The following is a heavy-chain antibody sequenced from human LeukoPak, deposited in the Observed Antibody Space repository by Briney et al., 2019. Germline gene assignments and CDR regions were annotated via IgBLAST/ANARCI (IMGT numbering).Heavy chain of an antibody. J-gene: IGHJ6*02. D-gene: IGHD2-15*01. Sequence: PGGSLRLSCAASGFTFSSYEMNWVRQAPGKGLEWVSYISSSGSTIYYADSVRGRFTISRDNAKNSLYLQMNSLRAEDTAVYYCAREYIVVGGMDVWGQGTTVTVSS. V-gene: IGHV3-48*03. CDR3: AREYIVVGGMDV. CDR2: ISSSGSTI. CDR1: GFTFSSYE.